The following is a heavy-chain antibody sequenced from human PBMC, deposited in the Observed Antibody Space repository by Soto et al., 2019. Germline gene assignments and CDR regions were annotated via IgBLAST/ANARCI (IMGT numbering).Heavy chain of an antibody. V-gene: IGHV4-30-4*01. Sequence: SETLSLTCTVSGGSISSGDYYWSWIRQPPGKGLEWIGYIYYSGSTYYNPSLKSRVTISVDTSKNQFSLKLSSVTAADTAVYYCARVGLGDYYDSSGYYYFDYWGQGTLVTVSS. CDR2: IYYSGST. J-gene: IGHJ4*02. CDR3: ARVGLGDYYDSSGYYYFDY. CDR1: GGSISSGDYY. D-gene: IGHD3-22*01.